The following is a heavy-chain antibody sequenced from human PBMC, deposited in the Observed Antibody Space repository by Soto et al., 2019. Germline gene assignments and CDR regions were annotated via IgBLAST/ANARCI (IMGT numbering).Heavy chain of an antibody. V-gene: IGHV4-4*02. CDR2: IYHSGST. CDR1: GGSISSSNW. CDR3: ARSLFGGPGGIFDY. Sequence: SETLSLTCAVSGGSISSSNWWSWVRQPPGKGLEWIGEIYHSGSTNYNPSLKSRVTISVDKSKNQFSLKLSSVTAADTAVYYCARSLFGGPGGIFDYWGQGTLVTVSS. J-gene: IGHJ4*02. D-gene: IGHD3-10*02.